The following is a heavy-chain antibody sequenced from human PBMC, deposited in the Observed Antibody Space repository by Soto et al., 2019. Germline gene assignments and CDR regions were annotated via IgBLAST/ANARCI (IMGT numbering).Heavy chain of an antibody. CDR1: GFTFSSYA. Sequence: GGSLRLSCAASGFTFSSYAMHWVRQAPGKGLEWVAVISYDGSNKYYADSVKGRFTISRDNSKNTLYLQMNSLRAEDTAVYYCARGQDLSTVTFDDWGQGTLVTVSS. D-gene: IGHD4-17*01. V-gene: IGHV3-30-3*01. CDR3: ARGQDLSTVTFDD. J-gene: IGHJ4*02. CDR2: ISYDGSNK.